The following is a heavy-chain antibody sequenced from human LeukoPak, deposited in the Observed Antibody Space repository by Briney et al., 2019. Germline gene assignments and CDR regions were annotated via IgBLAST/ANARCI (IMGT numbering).Heavy chain of an antibody. CDR1: GGTFSSYT. Sequence: GASVKVSCKASGGTFSSYTISWVRQAPGQGLEWMGRIIPILGIANYAQKFQGRVTITADKYTSTAYMELSSLRSEDTAVYYCARGSPVTTVALDYWGQGTLVTVSS. J-gene: IGHJ4*02. D-gene: IGHD4-17*01. CDR3: ARGSPVTTVALDY. V-gene: IGHV1-69*02. CDR2: IIPILGIA.